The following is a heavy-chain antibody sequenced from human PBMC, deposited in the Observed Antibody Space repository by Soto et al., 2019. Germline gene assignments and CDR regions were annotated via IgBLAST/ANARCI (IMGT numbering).Heavy chain of an antibody. D-gene: IGHD6-6*01. V-gene: IGHV3-7*01. J-gene: IGHJ5*02. CDR1: GFTFSSYW. CDR2: IKQNGSEK. Sequence: EVQLVESGGGLVQPGGSLRLSCAASGFTFSSYWMSWVRQAPGKGLEWVANIKQNGSEKYYVDSVKGRFTISRDNAKNSQYLQTNSLRGEETAVYYCARGGSIWQLELGWFDPWGQGTLLTVSS. CDR3: ARGGSIWQLELGWFDP.